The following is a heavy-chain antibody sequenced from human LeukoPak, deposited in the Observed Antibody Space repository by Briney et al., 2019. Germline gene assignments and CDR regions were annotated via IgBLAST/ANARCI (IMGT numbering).Heavy chain of an antibody. J-gene: IGHJ4*02. V-gene: IGHV3-30*04. CDR3: ARDLRFPIAAAGRRHDY. Sequence: GRSLGLSCAASGFTFSSYAMLWVRQAPGKGLEWVAVISYDGSNKYYADSVKGRFTISRDNSKNTLYLQMNSLRAEDTAVYYCARDLRFPIAAAGRRHDYWGQGTLVTVSS. CDR2: ISYDGSNK. CDR1: GFTFSSYA. D-gene: IGHD6-13*01.